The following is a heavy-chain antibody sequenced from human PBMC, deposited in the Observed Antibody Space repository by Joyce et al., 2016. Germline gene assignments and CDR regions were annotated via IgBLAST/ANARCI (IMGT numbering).Heavy chain of an antibody. D-gene: IGHD5-12*01. CDR3: ANQKYTGYDAGLDY. CDR2: LSHDGTYK. V-gene: IGHV3-30*18. Sequence: QVQLVESGGGVVRPGRSLRLSCAASGFTFSDFAMHWVRQAPGKVRQGVGVLSHDGTYKCYADSVKGRFTISRDNSNNTLFLQMNSLRAQDTAVYYCANQKYTGYDAGLDYWGQGSLVTVAS. CDR1: GFTFSDFA. J-gene: IGHJ4*02.